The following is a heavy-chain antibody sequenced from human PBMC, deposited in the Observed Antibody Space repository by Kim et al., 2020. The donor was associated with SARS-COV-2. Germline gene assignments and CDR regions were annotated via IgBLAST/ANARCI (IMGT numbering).Heavy chain of an antibody. CDR3: ARGHGELPDY. Sequence: GGSLRLSCAASGFTFSSYAMHWVRQAPGKGLEWVAVISYDGSNKYYADSVKGRFTISRDNSKNTLYLQMNSLRAEDTAVYYCARGHGELPDYWGQGTLVTVSS. J-gene: IGHJ4*02. V-gene: IGHV3-30-3*01. CDR2: ISYDGSNK. CDR1: GFTFSSYA. D-gene: IGHD1-26*01.